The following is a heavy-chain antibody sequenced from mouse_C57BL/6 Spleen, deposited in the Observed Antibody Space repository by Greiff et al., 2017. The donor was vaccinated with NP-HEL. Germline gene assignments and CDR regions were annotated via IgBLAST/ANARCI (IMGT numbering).Heavy chain of an antibody. CDR3: ARKGRRGWFAY. Sequence: VQLQQSGAELLKPGASVKLSCKATGYTFTGYWIEWVKQRPGHGLEWIGEILPGSGSTNYNEKFKGKATFTADTSSNTAYMQLSSLTPEDSAIYYWARKGRRGWFAYWGQGTRVTVSA. CDR2: ILPGSGST. V-gene: IGHV1-9*01. CDR1: GYTFTGYW. J-gene: IGHJ3*01.